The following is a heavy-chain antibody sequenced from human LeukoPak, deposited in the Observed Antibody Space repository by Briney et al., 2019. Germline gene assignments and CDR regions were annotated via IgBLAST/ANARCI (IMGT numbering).Heavy chain of an antibody. CDR2: VNQDGTEK. V-gene: IGHV3-7*01. D-gene: IGHD3-3*01. J-gene: IGHJ4*02. Sequence: PGGSLRLSCAASGFSFPPYWMMWVRQTPAKGLEWVATVNQDGTEKWYVDSVKGRFTILKDSAMNVVSLHMNSLRAEDTAIYYCARENWSTADYWGQGTLVTVSS. CDR3: ARENWSTADY. CDR1: GFSFPPYW.